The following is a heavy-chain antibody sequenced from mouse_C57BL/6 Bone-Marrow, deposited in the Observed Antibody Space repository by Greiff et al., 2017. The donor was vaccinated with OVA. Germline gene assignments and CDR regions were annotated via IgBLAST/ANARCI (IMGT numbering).Heavy chain of an antibody. J-gene: IGHJ4*01. CDR1: GFSLTSYG. V-gene: IGHV2-2*01. D-gene: IGHD2-3*01. CDR2: ICSGGST. CDR3: ARNRGWLPYAMDY. Sequence: VMLVESGPGLVQPSQSLSITCTVSGFSLTSYGVHWVRQSPGKGLEWMGVICSGGSTDYNAAFISIRSIIKDNSKRQVFFKMNSLQAEDTAIYYGARNRGWLPYAMDYWGQGTSVTVSS.